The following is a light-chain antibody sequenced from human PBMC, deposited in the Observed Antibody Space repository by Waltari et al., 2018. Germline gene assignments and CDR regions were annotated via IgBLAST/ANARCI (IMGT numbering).Light chain of an antibody. CDR2: AAS. J-gene: IGKJ4*01. Sequence: VLTQSPGTLSLSPGERPTLSCSASPSVRSTYLAWYQQKPGQAPRLLIYAASSRATGIPDRFSGSGSGTAFTLTISRLEPEDFAVYYCQLYGGSPTLSFGGGTKVEIK. CDR3: QLYGGSPTLS. CDR1: PSVRSTY. V-gene: IGKV3-20*01.